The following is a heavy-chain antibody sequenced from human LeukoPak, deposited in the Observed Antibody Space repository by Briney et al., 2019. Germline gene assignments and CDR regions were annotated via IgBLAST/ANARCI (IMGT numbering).Heavy chain of an antibody. CDR2: ISSSSSYM. D-gene: IGHD3-3*01. Sequence: PGGSLRLSCAASGFTFSSYSMNWVRQAPGKGLEWVSSISSSSSYMYYADSVKGRFTISRDNAKNSLYLQMNSLRAEDTAVYYCARTYYDFWTSDYWGQGTLVTVSS. J-gene: IGHJ4*02. CDR1: GFTFSSYS. CDR3: ARTYYDFWTSDY. V-gene: IGHV3-21*01.